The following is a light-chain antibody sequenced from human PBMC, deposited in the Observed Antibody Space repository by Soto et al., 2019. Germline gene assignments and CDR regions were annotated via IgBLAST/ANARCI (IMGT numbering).Light chain of an antibody. J-gene: IGLJ1*01. CDR3: SSYAGSNNLV. V-gene: IGLV2-8*01. CDR2: EVS. Sequence: SALTRPPSASGSPGQSVTISCTGTSSDVGGYNYVSWYQQHPGKAPKLMIYEVSKRPSGVPDRFSGSKSGNTASLTVSGLQAEDEADYYCSSYAGSNNLVFGTGTKVTV. CDR1: SSDVGGYNY.